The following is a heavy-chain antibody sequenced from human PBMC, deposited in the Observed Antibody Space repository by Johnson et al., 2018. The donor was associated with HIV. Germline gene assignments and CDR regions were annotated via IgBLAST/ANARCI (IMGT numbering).Heavy chain of an antibody. CDR1: GFTFSNYG. CDR3: ARGYSGSDDAFDI. Sequence: VQLVESGGGVVQPGRSLRLSCAASGFTFSNYGMHWVRQVPGKGLEWVSGIKWNGGGTGYADSVKGRFTISRDNAKNSLYLQMNSLRAEDTAVYYCARGYSGSDDAFDIWGQGTMVTVSS. J-gene: IGHJ3*02. D-gene: IGHD1-26*01. CDR2: IKWNGGGT. V-gene: IGHV3-20*04.